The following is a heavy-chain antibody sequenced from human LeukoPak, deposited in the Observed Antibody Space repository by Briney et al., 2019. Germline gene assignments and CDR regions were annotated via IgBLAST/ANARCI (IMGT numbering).Heavy chain of an antibody. CDR3: AREHYGDYADY. V-gene: IGHV3-23*01. J-gene: IGHJ4*02. Sequence: GGSLRLSCATSGFTFSSYAMTWVRQAPGEGLEWVSHINTDGSGTNYADSVKGRFIIFRDNSKNTLYLQMNSLRAEDTAVYYCAREHYGDYADYWGQGTLVTVSS. CDR1: GFTFSSYA. CDR2: INTDGSGT. D-gene: IGHD4-17*01.